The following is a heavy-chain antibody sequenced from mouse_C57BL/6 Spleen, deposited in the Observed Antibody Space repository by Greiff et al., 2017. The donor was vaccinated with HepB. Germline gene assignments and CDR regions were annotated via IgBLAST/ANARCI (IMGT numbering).Heavy chain of an antibody. D-gene: IGHD4-1*01. CDR3: ARRGANCYFDY. CDR1: GFTFSDYG. Sequence: EVKLMESGGGLVKPGGSLKLSCAASGFTFSDYGMHWVRQAPEKGLEWVAYISSGSSTIYYADTVKGRFTISRDNAKNTLFLQMTSLRSEDTAMYYGARRGANCYFDYWGQGTTLTVSS. CDR2: ISSGSSTI. J-gene: IGHJ2*01. V-gene: IGHV5-17*01.